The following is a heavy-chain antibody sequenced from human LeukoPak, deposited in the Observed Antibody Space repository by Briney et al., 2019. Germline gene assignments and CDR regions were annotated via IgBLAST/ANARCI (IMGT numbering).Heavy chain of an antibody. CDR3: ARDPPVAGTS. CDR1: GGSFSGYY. Sequence: SETLSLTCAVYGGSFSGYYWTWIRQPPGKGLEWIGYIYASGNTNYNPSLKSRVTISVDTSKNQFSLKPSSVTAADTAVYYCARDPPVAGTSWGQGTLVTVSS. CDR2: IYASGNT. D-gene: IGHD6-19*01. V-gene: IGHV4-59*01. J-gene: IGHJ4*02.